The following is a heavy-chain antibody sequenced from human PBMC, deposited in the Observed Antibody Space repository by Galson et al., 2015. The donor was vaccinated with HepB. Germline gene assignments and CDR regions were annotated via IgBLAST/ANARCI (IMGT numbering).Heavy chain of an antibody. D-gene: IGHD6-13*01. CDR2: IIPIFGTT. Sequence: SVKVSCKASGGMFSSYAISWVRQAPGQGLEWMGGIIPIFGTTDYAQKFQGRVTITADRSISTAYMELSSLKFDDTAVYYCARGWGEIGRTGTPFGYYFYMDVWGKGTTVTVSS. V-gene: IGHV1-69*06. J-gene: IGHJ6*03. CDR3: ARGWGEIGRTGTPFGYYFYMDV. CDR1: GGMFSSYA.